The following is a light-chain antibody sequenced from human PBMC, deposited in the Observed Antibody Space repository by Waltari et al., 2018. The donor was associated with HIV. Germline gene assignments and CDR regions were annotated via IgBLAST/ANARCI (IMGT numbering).Light chain of an antibody. CDR2: TAS. J-gene: IGKJ3*01. CDR1: QSISTY. Sequence: DIQMTQSPSSLSASVGDRVTITCRASQSISTYLNWFQQRQGKAPNILIYTASSLQSGVPSRFSGSGSETDFTLTISSLQPEDFATYYCQQSYSTPVTFGPGTNVAIK. CDR3: QQSYSTPVT. V-gene: IGKV1-39*01.